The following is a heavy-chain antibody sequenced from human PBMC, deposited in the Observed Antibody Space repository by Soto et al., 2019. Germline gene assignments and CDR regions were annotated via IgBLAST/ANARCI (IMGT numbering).Heavy chain of an antibody. J-gene: IGHJ4*02. D-gene: IGHD2-15*01. CDR3: ARDISWRCSGGSCYSEGYFDY. CDR2: ISAYNGNT. CDR1: CYTFTSYG. Sequence: QVQLVQSGAEVKKPGASVKVSCKASCYTFTSYGISWVRQAPGQGLEWMGWISAYNGNTNYAQKLQGRVTMTTDTSTSTAYMELRSLRSDDTAVYYCARDISWRCSGGSCYSEGYFDYWGQGTRVTVSP. V-gene: IGHV1-18*01.